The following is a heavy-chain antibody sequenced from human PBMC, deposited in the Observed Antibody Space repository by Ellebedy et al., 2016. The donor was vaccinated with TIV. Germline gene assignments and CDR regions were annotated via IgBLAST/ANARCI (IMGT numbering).Heavy chain of an antibody. CDR3: AISWYEGPIDY. Sequence: SETLSLXXTVSGGSISSSSYYWGWIRQPPGKGLEWIGSIYYSGSTYYNPSLKSRVTISVDTSKNQFSLKLSSVTAADTAVYYCAISWYEGPIDYWGQGTLVTVSS. V-gene: IGHV4-39*01. J-gene: IGHJ4*02. CDR1: GGSISSSSYY. D-gene: IGHD6-13*01. CDR2: IYYSGST.